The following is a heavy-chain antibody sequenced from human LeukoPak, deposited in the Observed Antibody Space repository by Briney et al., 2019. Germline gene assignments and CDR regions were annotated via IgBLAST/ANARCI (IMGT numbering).Heavy chain of an antibody. CDR3: AGLVGRYSSGLYYYYFDY. CDR1: GDSINSLDL. CDR2: MYLSGTT. Sequence: PSGTLSLTCTVSGDSINSLDLWSWVRQPPGKGLEWIGEMYLSGTTHSNPSVKSRVTISIDKSKNQFFLDLSSVTAADTAVYYCAGLVGRYSSGLYYYYFDYWGQGTLVTVSS. J-gene: IGHJ4*02. V-gene: IGHV4-4*02. D-gene: IGHD3-22*01.